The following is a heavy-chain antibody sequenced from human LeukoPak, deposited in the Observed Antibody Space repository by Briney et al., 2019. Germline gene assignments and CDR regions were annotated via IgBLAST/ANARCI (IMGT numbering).Heavy chain of an antibody. CDR1: GFTFSSHA. CDR2: ISGSGGST. D-gene: IGHD3-22*01. J-gene: IGHJ4*02. CDR3: ARDRLGDYDHSGYYDK. Sequence: GGSLRLSCAASGFTFSSHAMSWVRQAPGKGLEWASVISGSGGSTYYADSVKGRFTISRDNSKNTLYLQMNNLRAEDTAVYYCARDRLGDYDHSGYYDKWGQGTLVTVSS. V-gene: IGHV3-23*01.